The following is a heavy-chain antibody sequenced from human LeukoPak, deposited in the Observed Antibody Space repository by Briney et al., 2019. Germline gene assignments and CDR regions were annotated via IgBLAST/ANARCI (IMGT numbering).Heavy chain of an antibody. D-gene: IGHD3-16*01. J-gene: IGHJ4*02. CDR3: ARDHYDYVWGSYGNPDY. CDR1: GYTFTSYY. CDR2: INPSGGST. V-gene: IGHV1-46*01. Sequence: ASVKVSCKASGYTFTSYYMHWVRQAPGQGLEWMGIINPSGGSTSYAQKFQGRVTMTRDMSTSTVYMELSSLRSEDTAVYYCARDHYDYVWGSYGNPDYWGQGTLVTVSP.